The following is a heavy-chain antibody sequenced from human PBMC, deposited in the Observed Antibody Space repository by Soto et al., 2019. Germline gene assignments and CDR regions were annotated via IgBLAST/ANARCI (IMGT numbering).Heavy chain of an antibody. CDR1: GYTFSSYA. CDR3: AREGGIAVAGKGQDPFDI. J-gene: IGHJ3*02. D-gene: IGHD6-19*01. CDR2: IIPIFGTA. Sequence: SVKVSCKASGYTFSSYAISWVRHAPGQGLEWMGGIIPIFGTANYAQKFQGRVTITEDESTSTAYMELSSLRSEDTAVYYCAREGGIAVAGKGQDPFDIWGQGTMVTVSS. V-gene: IGHV1-69*13.